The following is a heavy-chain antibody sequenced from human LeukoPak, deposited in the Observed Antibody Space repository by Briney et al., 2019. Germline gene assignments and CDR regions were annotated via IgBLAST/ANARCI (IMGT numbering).Heavy chain of an antibody. J-gene: IGHJ4*02. CDR3: ARGPLQPAWKYYFDY. Sequence: SETLSLTCTVSGGSISSYYWSWIRQPPGKGLEWIGYIYYSGSTNYNPSLKSRVTISVDTSKNQFSLKLSSVTAADTAVYYCARGPLQPAWKYYFDYWGQGTLVTVSS. D-gene: IGHD1-1*01. CDR2: IYYSGST. V-gene: IGHV4-59*08. CDR1: GGSISSYY.